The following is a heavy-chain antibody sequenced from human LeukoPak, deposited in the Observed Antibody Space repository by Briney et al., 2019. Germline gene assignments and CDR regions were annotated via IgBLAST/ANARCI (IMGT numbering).Heavy chain of an antibody. V-gene: IGHV4-39*01. CDR1: GGSISSSSYY. J-gene: IGHJ4*02. CDR2: IYYSGST. Sequence: PSETLSLTCTVSGGSISSSSYYWGWIRQPPGKGREWIGSIYYSGSTYYNPSLKSRATISVDTSKNQFSLKLSSVTAADTAVYYCATPGVAGSLDYWGQGTLFTVSS. CDR3: ATPGVAGSLDY. D-gene: IGHD6-19*01.